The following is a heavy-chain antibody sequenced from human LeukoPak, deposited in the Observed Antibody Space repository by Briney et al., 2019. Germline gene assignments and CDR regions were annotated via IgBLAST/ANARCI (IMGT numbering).Heavy chain of an antibody. J-gene: IGHJ3*01. CDR3: ARNLGPFDV. Sequence: GGSLRLSCAASGFTFNDFAMTWVRQAPGKGLEWVSTIADAGTYYADSVKGRFIISRDNSKNILYLQLNSLRADDTAMYYCARNLGPFDVRGHGTMVSASS. V-gene: IGHV3-23*01. CDR2: IADAGT. D-gene: IGHD3-16*01. CDR1: GFTFNDFA.